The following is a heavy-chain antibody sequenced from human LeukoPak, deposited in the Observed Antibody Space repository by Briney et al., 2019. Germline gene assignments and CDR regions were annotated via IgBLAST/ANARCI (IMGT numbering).Heavy chain of an antibody. Sequence: PSETLSLTCTVSGGSISSYYGSGLRRPPGKGREWFGYIYYSGSTNYNPSLKSRVTIAVDTSKNQFSLELSSVTAADTAVYYCASLGDYYYDSSGYRYFADYWGQGTLVTVSS. CDR2: IYYSGST. CDR3: ASLGDYYYDSSGYRYFADY. D-gene: IGHD3-22*01. CDR1: GGSISSYY. J-gene: IGHJ4*02. V-gene: IGHV4-59*08.